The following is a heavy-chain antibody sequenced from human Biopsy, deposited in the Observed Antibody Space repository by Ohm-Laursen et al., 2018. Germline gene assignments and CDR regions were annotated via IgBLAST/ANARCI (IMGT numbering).Heavy chain of an antibody. D-gene: IGHD5-18*01. CDR1: GDSISNSY. Sequence: SDTLSLTCVVSGDSISNSYWTWIRQPAGKGLEWIGRFYGSGSSSYNPSLKSRVTMSIDASMNQFSLKLTSVTAADTAVYYCAKARTLDTAIDFDYWGQGTLVTVSS. V-gene: IGHV4-4*07. CDR3: AKARTLDTAIDFDY. CDR2: FYGSGSS. J-gene: IGHJ4*02.